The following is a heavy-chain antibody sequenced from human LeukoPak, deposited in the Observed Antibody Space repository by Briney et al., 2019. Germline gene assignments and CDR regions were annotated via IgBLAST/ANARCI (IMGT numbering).Heavy chain of an antibody. CDR1: GYTFTSYA. J-gene: IGHJ4*02. Sequence: GASVKVSCKASGYTFTSYAMNWVRQAPGQGLEWMGWISPYNDNTKYAQILQGRVTMTTDTSTSTAYMELRSLRSDDTAVYYCAREPSESFIDYWGQGTLVTVSS. CDR2: ISPYNDNT. D-gene: IGHD1-26*01. V-gene: IGHV1-18*01. CDR3: AREPSESFIDY.